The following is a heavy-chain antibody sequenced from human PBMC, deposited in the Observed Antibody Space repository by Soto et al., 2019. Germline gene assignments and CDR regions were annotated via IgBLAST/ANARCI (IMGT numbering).Heavy chain of an antibody. CDR2: SLPIFTTA. CDR1: GGTFSNYA. CDR3: AKDIGFQQHLFVFDN. J-gene: IGHJ4*02. Sequence: SVKVSCKASGGTFSNYAFSWVRQAPGQGLEWMGGSLPIFTTATYAPKFQDRVTITADESTSTVYMDLSSLRSEDTALYYCAKDIGFQQHLFVFDNWGQGTLVTVSS. V-gene: IGHV1-69*13. D-gene: IGHD6-13*01.